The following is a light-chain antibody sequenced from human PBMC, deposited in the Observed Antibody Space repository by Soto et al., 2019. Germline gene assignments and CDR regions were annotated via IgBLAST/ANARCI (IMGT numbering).Light chain of an antibody. CDR3: QTWGTGINWV. CDR2: VNSDGSH. J-gene: IGLJ3*02. CDR1: SGHSSYA. V-gene: IGLV4-69*01. Sequence: QSVLTQSPSASASLGASVKLTCTLNSGHSSYAIAWHQQQPEKGPRYLMKVNSDGSHSKGDGIPDRFSGSSSGAERYLTISSLQSEDEADYYCQTWGTGINWVFGGGTKLTVL.